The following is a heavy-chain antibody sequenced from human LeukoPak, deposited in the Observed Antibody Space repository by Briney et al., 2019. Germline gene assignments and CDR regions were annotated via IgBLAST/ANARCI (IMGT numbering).Heavy chain of an antibody. CDR3: ASEYCSGGNCYFDY. CDR2: IDPSDSYT. D-gene: IGHD2-15*01. V-gene: IGHV5-10-1*01. J-gene: IGHJ4*02. CDR1: GYSFTSYW. Sequence: GESLKISCKGSGYSFTSYWVSWVRQMPGKGLEWMGRIDPSDSYTNYSPSFQGHVTISADKSINTAYLQWSSLKASDTAIYYCASEYCSGGNCYFDYWGQGTLVTVSS.